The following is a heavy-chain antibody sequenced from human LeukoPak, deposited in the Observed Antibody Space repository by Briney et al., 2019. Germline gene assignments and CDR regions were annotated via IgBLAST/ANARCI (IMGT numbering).Heavy chain of an antibody. D-gene: IGHD3-22*01. CDR1: GGSISSYY. Sequence: SETLSLTCTVSGGSISSYYWSWIRQPPGKGLEWIGYIYYSGSTNYNPSLKSRVTISVDTPKNQFSLKLSSVTAADTAVYYCASYDSTGGYFDYWGQGTLVTVSS. V-gene: IGHV4-59*01. CDR2: IYYSGST. J-gene: IGHJ4*02. CDR3: ASYDSTGGYFDY.